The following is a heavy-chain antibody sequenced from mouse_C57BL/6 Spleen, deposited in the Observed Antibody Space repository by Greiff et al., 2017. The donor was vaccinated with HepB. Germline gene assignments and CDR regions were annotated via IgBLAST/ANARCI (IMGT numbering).Heavy chain of an antibody. CDR1: GYTFTSYW. V-gene: IGHV1-64*01. J-gene: IGHJ4*01. CDR2: IHPNSGST. Sequence: QVQLQQPGAELVKPGASVKLSCKASGYTFTSYWMHWVKQRPGQGLEWIGMIHPNSGSTNYNEKFKSKATLTVDKSSSTAYMQLSSLTSEDSAVYYCARVETYYYAMDYWGQGTSVTVSS. CDR3: ARVETYYYAMDY.